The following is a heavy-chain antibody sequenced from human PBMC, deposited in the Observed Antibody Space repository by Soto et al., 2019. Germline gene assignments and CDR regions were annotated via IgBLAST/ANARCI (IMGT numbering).Heavy chain of an antibody. D-gene: IGHD2-21*02. CDR3: AREDSEGDSHFDC. Sequence: QVLLQESGPGLVKPSQTLSLTCTVSGGSISSGDYYWTWIRKPPGKGLEWIGYISNSVRTYYNPSLKSRVTISLDTSENQFSLKLSSVTAADTAMYYCAREDSEGDSHFDCWGQGTLVTVSS. V-gene: IGHV4-30-4*01. J-gene: IGHJ4*02. CDR2: ISNSVRT. CDR1: GGSISSGDYY.